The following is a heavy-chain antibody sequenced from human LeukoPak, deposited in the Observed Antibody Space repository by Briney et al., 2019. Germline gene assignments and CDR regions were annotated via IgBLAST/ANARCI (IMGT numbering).Heavy chain of an antibody. Sequence: GRSLRLSCAASGFTFSSYGMHWVRQAPGKGLEWVAVIWYDGSNKYYADSVKGRFTISRDNAENSLYLQMNSLRAEDTAVYYCARVRGYLDYWGQGTLVTVSS. V-gene: IGHV3-33*01. CDR3: ARVRGYLDY. CDR2: IWYDGSNK. D-gene: IGHD3-10*01. CDR1: GFTFSSYG. J-gene: IGHJ4*02.